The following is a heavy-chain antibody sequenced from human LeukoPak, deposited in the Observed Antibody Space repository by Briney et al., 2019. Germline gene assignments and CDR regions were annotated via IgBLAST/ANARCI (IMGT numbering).Heavy chain of an antibody. Sequence: PGGSLRLSCAASGFTFSSFWMSWVRQAPGKGLEWVANIKQDGSEKYCVDSVKGRFTISRDNAKNSLYLQMNSLRAEDTAVYYCAGSSGWGVSDYWGQGTLVTVSS. CDR3: AGSSGWGVSDY. CDR1: GFTFSSFW. CDR2: IKQDGSEK. J-gene: IGHJ4*02. D-gene: IGHD6-19*01. V-gene: IGHV3-7*03.